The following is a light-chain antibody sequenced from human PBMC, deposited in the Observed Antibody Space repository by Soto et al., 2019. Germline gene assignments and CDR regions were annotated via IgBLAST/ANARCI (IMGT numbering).Light chain of an antibody. CDR1: SSDVGGYDY. J-gene: IGLJ1*01. Sequence: QSVLTQPASVSGSPGQSITISCTGTSSDVGGYDYVSWYQQHPGKAPKLLIYEVSNRPSGVSNRFSGSKSGITASMTISGLQAEDEADYYCSSYTSSTLVFGTGTKVT. V-gene: IGLV2-14*01. CDR3: SSYTSSTLV. CDR2: EVS.